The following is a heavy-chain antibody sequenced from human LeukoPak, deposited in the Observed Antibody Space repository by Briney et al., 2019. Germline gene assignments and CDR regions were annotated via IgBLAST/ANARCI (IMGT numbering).Heavy chain of an antibody. D-gene: IGHD6-13*01. CDR3: ARGPRYSFY. CDR2: ISGSGGST. CDR1: GFTFSSYA. Sequence: QPGGSLRLSCAASGFTFSSYAMSWVRQAPGKGLEWVSAISGSGGSTYYADSVKGRFTISRDQANNTLYLQMNTLRDEDTAVYYCARGPRYSFYWGQGTLVSVSS. J-gene: IGHJ4*02. V-gene: IGHV3-23*01.